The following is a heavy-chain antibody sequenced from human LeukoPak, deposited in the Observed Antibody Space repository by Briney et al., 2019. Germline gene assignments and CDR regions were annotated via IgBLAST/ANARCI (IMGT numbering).Heavy chain of an antibody. J-gene: IGHJ6*02. D-gene: IGHD5-18*01. Sequence: PGGSLRLSCATSGFTFSGHYMAWLRQAPGKGLEWISYISNNNRYTNYADSVKGRFTISRDNAKNSLYLQMDSLRAEDTAVYYCARDAVDTANAVWGQGTTVTVSS. V-gene: IGHV3-11*06. CDR2: ISNNNRYT. CDR3: ARDAVDTANAV. CDR1: GFTFSGHY.